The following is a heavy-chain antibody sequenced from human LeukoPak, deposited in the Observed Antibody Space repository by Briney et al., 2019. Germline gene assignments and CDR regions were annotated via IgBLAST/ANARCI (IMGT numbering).Heavy chain of an antibody. CDR1: GFTFSSYE. V-gene: IGHV3-7*01. CDR2: IKQDGSEK. Sequence: GGSLRLSCAASGFTFSSYEMNWVRQAPGKGLEWVANIKQDGSEKYYVDSVKGRFTISRDNAKNSLYLQMNSLRAEDTAVYYCARAGGSGRKTHFDYWGQGTLVTVSS. D-gene: IGHD3-10*01. J-gene: IGHJ4*02. CDR3: ARAGGSGRKTHFDY.